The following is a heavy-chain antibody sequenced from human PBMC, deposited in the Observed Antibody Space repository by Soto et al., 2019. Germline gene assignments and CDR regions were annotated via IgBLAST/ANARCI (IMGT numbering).Heavy chain of an antibody. J-gene: IGHJ4*02. D-gene: IGHD3-10*01. CDR2: ISTDNGNT. CDR1: GYSFRTYG. Sequence: QVPLVQSGAEVKKPGASVKVSCKASGYSFRTYGVTWVRQAPGQGLEWMGWISTDNGNTNYAQKLQGRVTMTTDTSTSTAYMELRSLTSDDTAVYYCARRGVLPDYWGQGTLVTVSS. CDR3: ARRGVLPDY. V-gene: IGHV1-18*01.